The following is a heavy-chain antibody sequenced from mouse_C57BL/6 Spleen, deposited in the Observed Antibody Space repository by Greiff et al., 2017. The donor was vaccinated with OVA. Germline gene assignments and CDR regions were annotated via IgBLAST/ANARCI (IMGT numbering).Heavy chain of an antibody. CDR2: ISYDGSN. D-gene: IGHD2-3*01. CDR1: GYSITSGYY. V-gene: IGHV3-6*01. CDR3: AAPDGYYWYFDV. Sequence: EVKLVESGPGLVKPSQSLSLTCSVTGYSITSGYYWNWIRQFPGNKLEWMGYISYDGSNNYNPSLKNRISITRDTSKNQFFLKLNSVTTEDTATYYCAAPDGYYWYFDVWGTGTTVTVSS. J-gene: IGHJ1*03.